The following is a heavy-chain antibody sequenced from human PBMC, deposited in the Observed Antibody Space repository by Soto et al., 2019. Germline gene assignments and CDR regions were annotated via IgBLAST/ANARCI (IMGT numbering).Heavy chain of an antibody. Sequence: QVQLVEYGGGVVQPGRSLRLSCAASGFTFSSYGMHWVRQAPGKGLEWGAVIWYDGSNKYYADSVKGRFTISRDNSKNTLYLQMNSLRAEDTAVYYCAREGGYSYGAYFDYWGQGTLVTVSS. CDR1: GFTFSSYG. CDR3: AREGGYSYGAYFDY. CDR2: IWYDGSNK. J-gene: IGHJ4*02. D-gene: IGHD5-18*01. V-gene: IGHV3-33*01.